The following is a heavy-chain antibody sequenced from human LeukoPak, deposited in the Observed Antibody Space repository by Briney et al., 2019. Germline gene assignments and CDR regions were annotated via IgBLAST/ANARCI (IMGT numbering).Heavy chain of an antibody. J-gene: IGHJ4*02. CDR1: GFTFSGYG. D-gene: IGHD1-26*01. CDR3: AKDKGGRGPDY. V-gene: IGHV3-30*02. Sequence: PGGSLRLSCAASGFTFSGYGMHWVRQAPGKGLEWVAFIRYDESDKNYADSVKGRFTISRGNSKNTLYLQMNSLRADDTAVYYCAKDKGGRGPDYWGQGTLVTVSS. CDR2: IRYDESDK.